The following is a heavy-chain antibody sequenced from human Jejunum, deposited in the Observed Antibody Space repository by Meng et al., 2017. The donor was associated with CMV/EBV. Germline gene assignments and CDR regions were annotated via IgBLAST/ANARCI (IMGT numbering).Heavy chain of an antibody. CDR3: ARDNDGSSHYSQFDY. D-gene: IGHD3-22*01. V-gene: IGHV3-33*01. Sequence: SGFPLSIYGIHWVRQFPGKGLEWVAVLWYDGSRKYFAASVQGRFSISRDDSKKTVYLQMNSLRAEDTAVYYCARDNDGSSHYSQFDYWGQGTLVTVSS. CDR2: LWYDGSRK. J-gene: IGHJ4*02. CDR1: GFPLSIYG.